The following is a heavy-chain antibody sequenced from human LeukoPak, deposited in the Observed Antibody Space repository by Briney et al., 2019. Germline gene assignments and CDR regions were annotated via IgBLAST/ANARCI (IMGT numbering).Heavy chain of an antibody. V-gene: IGHV1-8*01. Sequence: GASVKVSCKASGYTFTSYDINWVRPATGQGLEWMGWMNPNSGNTGYAQKFQGRGTMTRNTSISTAYMELSSLRSEDTAVYYCALNYYDSSGFEFDYWGQGTLVTVSS. CDR3: ALNYYDSSGFEFDY. CDR2: MNPNSGNT. CDR1: GYTFTSYD. J-gene: IGHJ4*02. D-gene: IGHD3-22*01.